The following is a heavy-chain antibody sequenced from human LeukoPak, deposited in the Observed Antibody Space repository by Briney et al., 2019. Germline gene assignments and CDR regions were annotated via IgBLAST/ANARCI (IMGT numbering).Heavy chain of an antibody. CDR1: GFTFSSYD. J-gene: IGHJ4*02. CDR2: ISYGGTST. CDR3: AREGQINNGDLDY. V-gene: IGHV3-48*03. D-gene: IGHD1/OR15-1a*01. Sequence: GGALSLSCAACGFTFSSYDWNWVRQDTGKELVWVSYISYGGTSTYYDDSVNGRFTISRDDDSISMYLQMTSMRADDTSVNYCAREGQINNGDLDYWCQGTLVTVSS.